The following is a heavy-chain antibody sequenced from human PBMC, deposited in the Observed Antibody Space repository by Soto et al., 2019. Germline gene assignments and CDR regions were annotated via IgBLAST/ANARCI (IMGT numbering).Heavy chain of an antibody. Sequence: TSETLSLTCTVSGGSISSYYWSWIRQPPGKGLEWIGYIYYSGSTNYNPSLKSRVTISVDTSKNQFSLKLSSVTAADTAVYYCARDFTRGGWFDPWGQGTLGTVSS. J-gene: IGHJ5*02. V-gene: IGHV4-59*01. CDR3: ARDFTRGGWFDP. CDR1: GGSISSYY. CDR2: IYYSGST.